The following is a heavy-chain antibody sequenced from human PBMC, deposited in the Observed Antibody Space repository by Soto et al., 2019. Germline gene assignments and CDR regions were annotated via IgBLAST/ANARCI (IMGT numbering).Heavy chain of an antibody. CDR2: ISYDGSNK. CDR3: ARDRQYSSSWLDY. Sequence: QVQLVESGGGVVQPGRSLRLSCAASGFTFSSYAMHWVRQAPGKGLEWVAVISYDGSNKYYADSVKGRFTISKDNSKNSLYLQMNSLGDEDTAVYYCARDRQYSSSWLDYWGQGTLVTVSS. V-gene: IGHV3-30-3*01. D-gene: IGHD6-13*01. CDR1: GFTFSSYA. J-gene: IGHJ4*02.